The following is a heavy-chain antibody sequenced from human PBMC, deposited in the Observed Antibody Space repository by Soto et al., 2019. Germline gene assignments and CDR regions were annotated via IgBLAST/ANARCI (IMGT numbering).Heavy chain of an antibody. J-gene: IGHJ4*01. CDR3: ARGGYYYENSGQNAYDY. D-gene: IGHD3-22*01. CDR2: IYYGGST. CDR1: GGSISSGGYY. V-gene: IGHV4-31*03. Sequence: SETLSLTCTVSGGSISSGGYYWSWIRQHPGKGLEWIGYIYYGGSTYYNPSLKSRATISGDTSKNQFSLKLSSVTAADTAVYYCARGGYYYENSGQNAYDYWGQGILVTVLL.